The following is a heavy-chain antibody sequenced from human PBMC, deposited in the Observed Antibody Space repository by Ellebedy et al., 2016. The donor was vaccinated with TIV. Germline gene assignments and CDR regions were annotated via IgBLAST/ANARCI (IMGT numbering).Heavy chain of an antibody. V-gene: IGHV3-21*01. J-gene: IGHJ6*02. Sequence: GESLNISCAASGCIFSSYSMNWVRQAPGKGLEWVSSISSSSGYRYYADSVKGRFTISRDNAKNSLYLQMNSLRAEDTAVYYCARVYGDYRMDVWGQGTTVTVSS. CDR2: ISSSSGYR. CDR3: ARVYGDYRMDV. CDR1: GCIFSSYS. D-gene: IGHD4/OR15-4a*01.